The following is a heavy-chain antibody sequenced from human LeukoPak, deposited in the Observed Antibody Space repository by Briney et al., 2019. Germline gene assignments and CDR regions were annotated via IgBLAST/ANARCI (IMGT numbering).Heavy chain of an antibody. CDR1: GFTFSRYE. CDR2: ISSSGNTI. Sequence: PGGSLRLSCAASGFTFSRYEMNWGRQAPGKGLEWVSYISSSGNTIYYADSVKGRFTISRDNAKNSLYLQMNSLRAEDTALYYCARTNYYDISGYDYWGQGTLVTVSS. J-gene: IGHJ4*02. D-gene: IGHD3-22*01. CDR3: ARTNYYDISGYDY. V-gene: IGHV3-48*03.